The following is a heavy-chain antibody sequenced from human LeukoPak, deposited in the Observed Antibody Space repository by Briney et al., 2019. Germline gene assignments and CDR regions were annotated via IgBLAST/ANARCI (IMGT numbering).Heavy chain of an antibody. CDR3: ARDRTPVAGYYYYYYMDV. J-gene: IGHJ6*03. Sequence: SETLSLTCTVSGYSISSGYYWGWIRQPPGKGLEWIGSIYHSGSTYYNPSLKSRVTISVDTSKNQFSLKPSSVTAADTAVYYCARDRTPVAGYYYYYYMDVWGKGTTVTVSS. D-gene: IGHD6-19*01. CDR1: GYSISSGYY. V-gene: IGHV4-38-2*02. CDR2: IYHSGST.